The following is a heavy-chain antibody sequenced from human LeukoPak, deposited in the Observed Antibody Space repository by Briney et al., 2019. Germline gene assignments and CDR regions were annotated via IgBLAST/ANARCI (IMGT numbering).Heavy chain of an antibody. Sequence: GGSLRLSCAAAGLSVSSNNMHWVREAPGGGLEWLSYISAGSGTMFPADSVRGRFTISRDNARDVLFLQMNSLRAEDTAVYYCTRDLGLRRMIWGRGTLV. J-gene: IGHJ2*01. CDR3: TRDLGLRRMI. V-gene: IGHV3-48*04. CDR2: ISAGSGTM. CDR1: GLSVSSNN.